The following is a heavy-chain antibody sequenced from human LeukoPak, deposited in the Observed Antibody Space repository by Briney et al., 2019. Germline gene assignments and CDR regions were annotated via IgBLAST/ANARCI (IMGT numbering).Heavy chain of an antibody. CDR1: GFTFSSYG. Sequence: RSLRLSCAASGFTFSSYGMHWVRQAPGKGLEWVAVIWYDGSNKYYADSAKGRFTISRDNSKSTLYLQMNSLRAEDTAVYYCARAYDSSGYYPYYFDYWGQGTLVTVSS. J-gene: IGHJ4*02. V-gene: IGHV3-33*01. CDR3: ARAYDSSGYYPYYFDY. CDR2: IWYDGSNK. D-gene: IGHD3-22*01.